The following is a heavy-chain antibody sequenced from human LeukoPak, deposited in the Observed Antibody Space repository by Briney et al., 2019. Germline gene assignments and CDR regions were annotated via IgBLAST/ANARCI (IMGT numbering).Heavy chain of an antibody. Sequence: PSETLSLTCTVSGGSISSCYWSWIRQPAGKGLEWIGRIYTSGSTNYNPSLKSRVTMSVDTSKNQFSLKLSSVTAADTAVYYCARDNPRTIWFGELLSYYYYGMDVWGQGTTVTVSS. CDR2: IYTSGST. D-gene: IGHD3-10*01. J-gene: IGHJ6*02. CDR1: GGSISSCY. V-gene: IGHV4-4*07. CDR3: ARDNPRTIWFGELLSYYYYGMDV.